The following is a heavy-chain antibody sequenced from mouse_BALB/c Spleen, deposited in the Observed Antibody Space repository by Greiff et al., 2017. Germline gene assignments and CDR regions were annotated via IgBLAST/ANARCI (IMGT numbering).Heavy chain of an antibody. D-gene: IGHD2-3*01. V-gene: IGHV2-2*02. Sequence: VQLQQSGPGLVQPSQSLSITCTVSGFSLTSYGVHWVRQSPGKGLEWLGVIWSGGSTDYNAAFISRLSISKDNSKSQVFFKMNSLQANDTAIYYCARNDGYYPYAMDYWGQGTSVTVSS. J-gene: IGHJ4*01. CDR3: ARNDGYYPYAMDY. CDR1: GFSLTSYG. CDR2: IWSGGST.